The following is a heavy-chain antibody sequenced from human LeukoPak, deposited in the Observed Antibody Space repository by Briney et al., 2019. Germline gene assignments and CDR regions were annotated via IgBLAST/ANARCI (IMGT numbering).Heavy chain of an antibody. J-gene: IGHJ4*02. CDR2: ISWNSGSM. Sequence: GRSLRLSCAASGFTLDDYAMHWVRQAPGKGLEWVSGISWNSGSMVYADSVKGRFTISRDNAKNSLYLQMNSLRAEDTALYYCAKDRYSSNWYYFDYWGQGTLVTVSS. V-gene: IGHV3-9*01. CDR3: AKDRYSSNWYYFDY. CDR1: GFTLDDYA. D-gene: IGHD6-13*01.